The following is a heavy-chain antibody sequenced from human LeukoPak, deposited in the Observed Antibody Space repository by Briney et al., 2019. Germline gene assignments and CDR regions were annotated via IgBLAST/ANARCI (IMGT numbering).Heavy chain of an antibody. D-gene: IGHD5-18*01. J-gene: IGHJ4*02. CDR2: IRYDGSNK. Sequence: PGGSLRLSCAASGFTFSSYGMHWVRQAPGKGLEWVAFIRYDGSNKYYADSVKGRFTISRDNSKNTLYLQMNSLRAEDTAVYYCARDWSRVQLMRGXDYWXQGTLXTVSX. CDR3: ARDWSRVQLMRGXDY. CDR1: GFTFSSYG. V-gene: IGHV3-30*02.